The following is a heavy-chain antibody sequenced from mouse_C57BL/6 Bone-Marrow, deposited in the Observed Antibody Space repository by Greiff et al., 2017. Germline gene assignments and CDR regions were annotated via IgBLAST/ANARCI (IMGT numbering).Heavy chain of an antibody. D-gene: IGHD1-1*01. V-gene: IGHV14-4*01. CDR1: GFNIKDDY. J-gene: IGHJ2*01. CDR3: TTDSPPLRD. CDR2: IDPENGDT. Sequence: VQLKESGAELVRPGASVKLSCTASGFNIKDDYMHWVKQRPEQGLEWIGWIDPENGDTEYASKFQGKATITADTSSNTAYLQLNSLTSEDTAVYYCTTDSPPLRDWGQGTTLTVSS.